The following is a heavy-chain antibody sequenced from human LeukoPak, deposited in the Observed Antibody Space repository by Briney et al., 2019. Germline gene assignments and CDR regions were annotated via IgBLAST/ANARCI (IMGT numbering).Heavy chain of an antibody. D-gene: IGHD2-2*02. Sequence: PSETLSLTCTVSGGSISSYYWSWIRQPPGKGLEWIGYIYTSGSTNYNPSLKSRVTISVDTSKNQFSLKLSSVTAADTAVYYCAAWPRYCSSTSCYNAEYFQHWGQGTLVTVSS. CDR3: AAWPRYCSSTSCYNAEYFQH. CDR2: IYTSGST. J-gene: IGHJ1*01. V-gene: IGHV4-4*09. CDR1: GGSISSYY.